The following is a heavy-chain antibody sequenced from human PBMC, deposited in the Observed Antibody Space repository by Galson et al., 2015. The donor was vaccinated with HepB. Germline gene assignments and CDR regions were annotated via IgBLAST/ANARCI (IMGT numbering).Heavy chain of an antibody. J-gene: IGHJ6*02. CDR2: IYYSGST. V-gene: IGHV4-61*01. D-gene: IGHD6-13*01. CDR1: GGSVSSGSYY. CDR3: ARDGGRDIAAAGTSYYYYYYGMDV. Sequence: ETLSLTCTVSGGSVSSGSYYWSWIRQPPGKGLEWIGYIYYSGSTNYNPSLKSRVTISVDTSKNQFSLKLSSVTAADTAVYYCARDGGRDIAAAGTSYYYYYYGMDVWGQGTTVTVSS.